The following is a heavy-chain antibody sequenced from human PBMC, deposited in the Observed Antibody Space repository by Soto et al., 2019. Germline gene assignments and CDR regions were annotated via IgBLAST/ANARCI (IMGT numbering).Heavy chain of an antibody. D-gene: IGHD2-2*01. Sequence: GGSLRLSCAASGFTVSSNYMSWVRQAPGKGLEWVSVIYSGGSTYYAESVKGRFTISRDNSKNTLYLQMNSLRAEDTAVYYCARELRGYCSSTSCPYWDYWGQGTLVTVSS. J-gene: IGHJ4*02. CDR3: ARELRGYCSSTSCPYWDY. CDR2: IYSGGST. CDR1: GFTVSSNY. V-gene: IGHV3-66*01.